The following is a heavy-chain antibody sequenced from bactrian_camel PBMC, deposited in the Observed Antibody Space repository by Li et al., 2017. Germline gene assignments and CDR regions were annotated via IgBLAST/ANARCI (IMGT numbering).Heavy chain of an antibody. CDR1: GSTRNC. D-gene: IGHD6*01. CDR2: IDRGGGST. Sequence: HVQLVESGGDSVQAGDALRLSCIVSGSTRNCMGWFRQAPGKEREGVASIDRGGGSTYYADSVKGRFTISQDNAKNTVFLQMNNLQPEDTSMYYCAAAKYGYPWTLPLQSDAYNYWGQGTQVTVS. CDR3: AAAKYGYPWTLPLQSDAYNY. V-gene: IGHV3S63*01. J-gene: IGHJ4*01.